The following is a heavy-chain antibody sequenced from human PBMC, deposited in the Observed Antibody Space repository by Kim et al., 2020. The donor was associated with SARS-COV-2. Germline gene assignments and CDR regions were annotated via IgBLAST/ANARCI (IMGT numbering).Heavy chain of an antibody. CDR3: PPAWFGELFPGSFDP. CDR1: GYSITTVSYY. Sequence: SETLSLTCSVSGYSITTVSYYWGWIRQSPGKGLEWIGSIYHTGSSYYNPSLKSRVTLCVDTSKNQFSLHMNSATAADTPAYSCPPAWFGELFPGSFDPWG. J-gene: IGHJ5*02. D-gene: IGHD3-10*01. CDR2: IYHTGSS. V-gene: IGHV4-39*01.